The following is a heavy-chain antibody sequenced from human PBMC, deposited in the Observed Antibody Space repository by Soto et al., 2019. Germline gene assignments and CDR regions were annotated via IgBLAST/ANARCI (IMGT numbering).Heavy chain of an antibody. V-gene: IGHV4-31*03. Sequence: QVQLQESGPGLVKPPETLSLTCTVSGGSISSGGYWTWVRQRPGKGLEWIGYIYGSGITYYSPSLVSRGSISMDTSKNQFSLKMTSVTAADTAVYFCARDRGSSGMDVWGQGTTVTVSS. CDR2: IYGSGIT. CDR3: ARDRGSSGMDV. J-gene: IGHJ6*02. CDR1: GGSISSGGY.